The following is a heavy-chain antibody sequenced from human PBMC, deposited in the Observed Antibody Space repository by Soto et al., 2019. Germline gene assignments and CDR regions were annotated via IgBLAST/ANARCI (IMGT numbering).Heavy chain of an antibody. V-gene: IGHV2-5*02. CDR3: AHRRSGPRIELYVGYYFAF. Sequence: QLTLKESGPTLVKPTQTLTLTCTISGFSLSTSEVAVGWIRQPPGKALEWLALIYWDDDKRYSPSLKSRLTSTKDTSKNQVVLTMTTMDPVDTATYYCAHRRSGPRIELYVGYYFAFWGQGTLVTVSS. D-gene: IGHD5-18*01. CDR1: GFSLSTSEVA. CDR2: IYWDDDK. J-gene: IGHJ4*02.